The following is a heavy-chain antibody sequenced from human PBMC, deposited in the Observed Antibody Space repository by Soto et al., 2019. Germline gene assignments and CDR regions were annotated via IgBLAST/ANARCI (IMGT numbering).Heavy chain of an antibody. CDR1: GFTFSSFW. Sequence: EVQLVESGGGLVQPGGSLRLSCAVSGFTFSSFWMHWVRQAPGEGLVWVSRINTAGSRTSYADSVKGRFTISRDNAKNTLYLQMISLRVEYTAMYYCAKRGVDTFGLSYWGQGTLVTVSS. D-gene: IGHD3-10*01. CDR2: INTAGSRT. V-gene: IGHV3-74*01. CDR3: AKRGVDTFGLSY. J-gene: IGHJ4*02.